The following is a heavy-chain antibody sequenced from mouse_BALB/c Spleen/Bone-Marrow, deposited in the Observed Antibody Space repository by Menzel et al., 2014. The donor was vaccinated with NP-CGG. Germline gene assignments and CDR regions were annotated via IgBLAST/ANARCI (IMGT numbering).Heavy chain of an antibody. CDR2: INPSNGGT. CDR1: GYTFTSYY. V-gene: IGHV1S81*02. D-gene: IGHD2-1*01. CDR3: TRSNGNWFAY. Sequence: VQRVEPGAELVKPGASVKLSCKASGYTFTSYYIYWVKQRPGQGLEWIGEINPSNGGTNFNEKFKSKATLTVDKSSSTAYMQLSSLTSEDSAVYYCTRSNGNWFAYWGQGTLVTVSA. J-gene: IGHJ3*01.